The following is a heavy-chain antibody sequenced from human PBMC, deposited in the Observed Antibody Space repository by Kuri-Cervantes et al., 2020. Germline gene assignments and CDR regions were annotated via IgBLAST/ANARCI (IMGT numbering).Heavy chain of an antibody. V-gene: IGHV1-8*01. J-gene: IGHJ5*02. D-gene: IGHD3-22*01. Sequence: ASVKVSCKASGYTFTSYDINWVRQATGQGLEWMGWMNPNSGNTGYAQKFQGRVTMTRNTSISTAYMELSSLRSDDTAVYYCARAGYYDSSGYCVWFDPWGQGTLVTVSS. CDR3: ARAGYYDSSGYCVWFDP. CDR1: GYTFTSYD. CDR2: MNPNSGNT.